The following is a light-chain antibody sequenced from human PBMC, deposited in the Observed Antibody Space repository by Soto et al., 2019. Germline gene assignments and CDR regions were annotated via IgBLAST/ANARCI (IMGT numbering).Light chain of an antibody. CDR2: GAS. Sequence: ELVMAQSPATLCVSPGERATLSCRASESVSSSLAWYQHKPGQSPRLLIYGASTRATNIAARFSGSGSGTEFTLTISSLQSEDFAVYYCQQYRNWPLTFGGGTKVDI. CDR1: ESVSSS. J-gene: IGKJ4*01. CDR3: QQYRNWPLT. V-gene: IGKV3-15*01.